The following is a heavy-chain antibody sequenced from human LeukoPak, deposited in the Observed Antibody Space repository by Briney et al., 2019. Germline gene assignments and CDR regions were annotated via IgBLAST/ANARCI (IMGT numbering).Heavy chain of an antibody. D-gene: IGHD3-3*01. J-gene: IGHJ6*03. CDR1: GGSISSHH. V-gene: IGHV4-59*11. CDR2: IYYSGST. CDR3: AREHTEYYDFWSGDYYMDV. Sequence: SETLSLTCTVSGGSISSHHWSWIRQPPGKGLEWIGYIYYSGSTNYNPSLKSRVTISVDTSKNQFSLKLSSVTAADTAVYYCAREHTEYYDFWSGDYYMDVWGKGTTVTVSS.